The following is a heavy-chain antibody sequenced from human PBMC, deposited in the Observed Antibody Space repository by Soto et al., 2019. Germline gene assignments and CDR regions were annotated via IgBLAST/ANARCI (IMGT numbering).Heavy chain of an antibody. J-gene: IGHJ4*02. CDR2: ISGSGGST. D-gene: IGHD3-10*01. CDR3: ARTYGSGSYVNFDY. CDR1: GFTFSSYA. V-gene: IGHV3-23*01. Sequence: PGGSLRLSCAASGFTFSSYAMSWVRQAPGKGLEWVSAISGSGGSTYYADSVKGRFTISRDNSKHTLYLQMNSLRAEDTAVYYCARTYGSGSYVNFDYWGQGTMVTVYS.